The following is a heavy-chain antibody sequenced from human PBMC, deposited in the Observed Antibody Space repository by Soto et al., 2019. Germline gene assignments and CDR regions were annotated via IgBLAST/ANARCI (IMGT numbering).Heavy chain of an antibody. CDR1: GFTFSHHG. V-gene: IGHV3-30*18. Sequence: QVQLVESGGGVVQPGRSLRLSCAASGFTFSHHGMHWVRQAPGKGLEWLTVVSSDGSITYDADSVRGRCAISRDNSKNTLYLHMNSLRTEDTAVYYCAKESDYYSNSKWSFDSWGQGILVTVSS. D-gene: IGHD2-21*01. J-gene: IGHJ4*02. CDR2: VSSDGSIT. CDR3: AKESDYYSNSKWSFDS.